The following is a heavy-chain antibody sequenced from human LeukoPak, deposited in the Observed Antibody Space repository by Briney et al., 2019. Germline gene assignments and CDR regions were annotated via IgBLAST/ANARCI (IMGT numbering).Heavy chain of an antibody. V-gene: IGHV1-18*04. CDR3: ARDCSGGSCYYRY. Sequence: SVKVSCKASGYTFTSYYMHWVRQAPGQGLEWMGWISAYNGNTNYAQKLQGRVTMTTDTSTSTAYMELRSLRSDDTAVYYCARDCSGGSCYYRYWGQGTLVTVSS. CDR2: ISAYNGNT. J-gene: IGHJ4*02. D-gene: IGHD2-15*01. CDR1: GYTFTSYY.